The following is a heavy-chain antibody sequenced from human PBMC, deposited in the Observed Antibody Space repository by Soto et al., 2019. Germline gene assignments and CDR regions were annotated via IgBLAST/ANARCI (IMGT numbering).Heavy chain of an antibody. D-gene: IGHD2-15*01. CDR2: ISAYNGNT. CDR1: GYTFSSYG. V-gene: IGHV1-18*04. CDR3: ARARALGYCSGGSCYSGY. Sequence: AASVKVSCKASGYTFSSYGISWVRQPPGQGLEWLGWISAYNGNTNYAQKLQGRVTMTTDTSTSTAYMELRSLRSDDTAVYYCARARALGYCSGGSCYSGYWGQGTLVTVSS. J-gene: IGHJ4*02.